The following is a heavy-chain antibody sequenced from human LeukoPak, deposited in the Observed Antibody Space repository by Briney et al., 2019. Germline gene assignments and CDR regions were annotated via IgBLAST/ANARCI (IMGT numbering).Heavy chain of an antibody. CDR3: ARVKYQLLYAFDI. CDR1: GFTFSSYA. D-gene: IGHD2-2*01. Sequence: GSLRLSCAASGFTFSSYAMHWVRQAPGKGLEWIGEINHSGSTNYNPSLKSRVTISVDTSKNQFSLKLSSVTAADTAVYYCARVKYQLLYAFDIWGQGTMVTVSS. CDR2: INHSGST. V-gene: IGHV4-34*01. J-gene: IGHJ3*02.